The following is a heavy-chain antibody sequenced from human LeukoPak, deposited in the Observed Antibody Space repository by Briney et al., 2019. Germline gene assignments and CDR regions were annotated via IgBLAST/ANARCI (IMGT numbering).Heavy chain of an antibody. D-gene: IGHD3-3*01. CDR3: ARGDAFWSASYPDWFDA. CDR1: GYTFTDYH. V-gene: IGHV1-2*02. CDR2: INPNNGGT. Sequence: AAVKVSLKASGYTFTDYHMHWVRQAPGQGLEWMGWINPNNGGTKYAQEFEGRVTVTRDTSISTAYMEVSRLRSDDTAVYYCARGDAFWSASYPDWFDAWGLGCLATVSS. J-gene: IGHJ5*02.